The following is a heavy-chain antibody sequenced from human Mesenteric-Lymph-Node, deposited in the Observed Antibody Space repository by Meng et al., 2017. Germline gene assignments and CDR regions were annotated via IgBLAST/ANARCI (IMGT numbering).Heavy chain of an antibody. V-gene: IGHV1-69*06. Sequence: HVTVVESGAEVEMPRSSVQVSCKASGCTFSSYAISWVRQAPGQGLEWMGGIIPIFGTANYAQKFQGRVTITADKSTSTAYMELSSLRSEDTAVYYCARDHIVATGPDHYFDYWGQGTLVTVSS. CDR3: ARDHIVATGPDHYFDY. D-gene: IGHD5-12*01. J-gene: IGHJ4*02. CDR2: IIPIFGTA. CDR1: GCTFSSYA.